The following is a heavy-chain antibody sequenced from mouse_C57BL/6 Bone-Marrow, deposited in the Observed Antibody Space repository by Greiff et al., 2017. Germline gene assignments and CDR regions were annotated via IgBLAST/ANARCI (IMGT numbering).Heavy chain of an antibody. CDR2: IHPNSGST. CDR3: ATYSYAMDY. D-gene: IGHD2-10*01. V-gene: IGHV1-64*01. Sequence: QVQLQQPGAELVMPGASVKLSCKASGYTFTSYWMHWVKQRPGQGLEWIGMIHPNSGSTNYNEKFKSKATLTVDKSSSTAYMPLSSLTSEDSAVYYCATYSYAMDYWGQGTSVTVSS. J-gene: IGHJ4*01. CDR1: GYTFTSYW.